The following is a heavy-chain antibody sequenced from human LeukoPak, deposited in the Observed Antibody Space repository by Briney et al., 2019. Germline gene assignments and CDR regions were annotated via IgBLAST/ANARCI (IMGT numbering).Heavy chain of an antibody. V-gene: IGHV1-46*01. CDR3: ARDPSSYYYDSSGYYYFDY. CDR1: GYTFTGYY. CDR2: INPSGGST. J-gene: IGHJ4*02. Sequence: ASVKVSCKASGYTFTGYYMHWVRQAPGQGLEWMGIINPSGGSTSYAQKFQGRVTMTRDTSTSTVYMELSSLRSEDTAVYYCARDPSSYYYDSSGYYYFDYWGQGTLVTVSS. D-gene: IGHD3-22*01.